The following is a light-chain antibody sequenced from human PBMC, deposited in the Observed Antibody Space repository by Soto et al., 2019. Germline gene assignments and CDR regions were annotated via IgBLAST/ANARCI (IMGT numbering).Light chain of an antibody. J-gene: IGKJ5*01. Sequence: EIVLTQSRGTLSLSPGEKATLGCRASQSVGTNLAWYQQKPGQAPRLLISGASSRATGIPDRFSGSGSETDFTLTIGRLEPEDFALYFCQHYGDSPITFGQGTRLAIK. CDR2: GAS. V-gene: IGKV3-20*01. CDR3: QHYGDSPIT. CDR1: QSVGTN.